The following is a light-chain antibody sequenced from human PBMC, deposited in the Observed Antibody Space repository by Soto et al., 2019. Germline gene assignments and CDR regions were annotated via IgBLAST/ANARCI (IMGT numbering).Light chain of an antibody. CDR3: QQYGISPFT. CDR1: QSVSITY. J-gene: IGKJ1*01. CDR2: GAS. V-gene: IGKV3-20*01. Sequence: EIVLTQSPGTLSLSPGERATLSCRASQSVSITYLAWYQQKPGQAPRLLIYGASSRATGIPDRFSGSGSGTDCTLTISRLETEDFAVYYCQQYGISPFTFGQGTQVEIK.